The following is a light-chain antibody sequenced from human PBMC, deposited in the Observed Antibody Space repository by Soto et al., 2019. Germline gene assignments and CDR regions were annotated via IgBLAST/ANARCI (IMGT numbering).Light chain of an antibody. CDR3: QSYDSSLNRV. CDR2: GDN. V-gene: IGLV1-40*01. CDR1: SSNIGANYD. J-gene: IGLJ1*01. Sequence: QAVVSQPPSVSGAPGQRITISCTGSSSNIGANYDVHWYRQVPGTAPKLLMSGDNNRPSGVADRFSGSKSGTSASLAITRLQAEDEADYYCQSYDSSLNRVFGTGTQLTVL.